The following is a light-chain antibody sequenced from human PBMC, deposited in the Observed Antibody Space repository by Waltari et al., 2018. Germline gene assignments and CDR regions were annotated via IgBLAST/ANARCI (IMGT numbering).Light chain of an antibody. CDR3: QQRAFWPPT. V-gene: IGKV3-11*01. J-gene: IGKJ2*01. Sequence: EIVLTQSPATLSLSPGEGATLSCRASQSVSSSLAWIQQRPGQAPRLLIYDASSRATGIAARFSGSGSGTDFTLTISSLEPEDFAVYYCQQRAFWPPTFGRGTKLEMK. CDR1: QSVSSS. CDR2: DAS.